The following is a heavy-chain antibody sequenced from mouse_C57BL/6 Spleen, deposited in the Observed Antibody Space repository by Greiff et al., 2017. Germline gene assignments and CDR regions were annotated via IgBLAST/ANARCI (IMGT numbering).Heavy chain of an antibody. J-gene: IGHJ1*03. V-gene: IGHV1-9*01. CDR3: SRFGPFDV. CDR1: GYTFTGYW. CDR2: ILPGSGST. Sequence: VQLQQSGAELMQPGASVKLSCKATGYTFTGYWIEWVKQRPGHGLEWIGEILPGSGSTNYNEKFKGKATISADTSYNTAYMQLSSLKTEDSANYYCSRFGPFDVWGKGTTLTVSS.